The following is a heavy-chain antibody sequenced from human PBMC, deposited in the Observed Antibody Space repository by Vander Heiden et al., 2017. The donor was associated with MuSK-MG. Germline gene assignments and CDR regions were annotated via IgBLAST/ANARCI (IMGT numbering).Heavy chain of an antibody. J-gene: IGHJ4*02. Sequence: EVQPVESGGGLVKPGGSLRLSCAASGFTFSSYSMTWVRQAPGKGLEWVSSISSSSSYIYYADSVKGRFTIYRDNAKNSLYLQMNSLRAEDTAVYYCARDQGRIYGYWGQGTLVTVSS. CDR3: ARDQGRIYGY. D-gene: IGHD3-10*01. CDR1: GFTFSSYS. V-gene: IGHV3-21*01. CDR2: ISSSSSYI.